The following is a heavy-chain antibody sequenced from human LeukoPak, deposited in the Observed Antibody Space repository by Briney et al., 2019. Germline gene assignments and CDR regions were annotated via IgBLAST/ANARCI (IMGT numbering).Heavy chain of an antibody. D-gene: IGHD3-22*01. CDR1: GGSISSYY. V-gene: IGHV4-59*01. CDR2: IYYSGST. Sequence: NTSETLSLTCTVSGGSISSYYWSWIRQPPGKGLEWIGYIYYSGSTNYNPSLKSRVTISVDTSKNQFSLNLSSVTAADTAVYYCARGLWYYYESSGYYYTPSDDAFDIWGQGTMVTVSS. CDR3: ARGLWYYYESSGYYYTPSDDAFDI. J-gene: IGHJ3*02.